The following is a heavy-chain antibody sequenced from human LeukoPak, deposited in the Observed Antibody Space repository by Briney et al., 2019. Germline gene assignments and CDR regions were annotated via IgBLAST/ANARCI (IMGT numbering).Heavy chain of an antibody. CDR1: GYTFTGYY. CDR2: INPNSGGT. CDR3: ARVLSHRSDT. J-gene: IGHJ4*02. Sequence: ASVKVSCKASGYTFTGYYMHWVRQAPGQGLEWMGWINPNSGGTNYAQKLQGRVTMTRDTSIRTAYMELSRLRSDDTAVYYCARVLSHRSDTWGQGTLVTVSS. V-gene: IGHV1-2*02. D-gene: IGHD5-18*01.